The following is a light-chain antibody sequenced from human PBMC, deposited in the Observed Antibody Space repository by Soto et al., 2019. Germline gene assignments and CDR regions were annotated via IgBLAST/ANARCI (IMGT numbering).Light chain of an antibody. CDR2: GAS. CDR3: QQYSDWPIT. CDR1: QSINSN. V-gene: IGKV3-15*01. J-gene: IGKJ5*01. Sequence: EVLMTQSPATLSVSPGDRATLSCRASQSINSNLACYQQQPGQAPRLLIYGASTRASAVPDRFSGSGSWTDFTLTITSLQSDDFAVYCCQQYSDWPITFGQGTRLDIK.